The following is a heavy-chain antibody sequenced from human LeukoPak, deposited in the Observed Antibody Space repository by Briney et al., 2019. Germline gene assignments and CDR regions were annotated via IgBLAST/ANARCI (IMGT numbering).Heavy chain of an antibody. D-gene: IGHD1-1*01. J-gene: IGHJ4*02. CDR3: ATGTSWNDVDYFDY. Sequence: GGSLRLSCAASGFTFSSYSMNWVRQAPGKGLDWVSSISSSSSYIYYADSVKGRFTISRDNAKNSLYLQMNSLRAEDTAVYYCATGTSWNDVDYFDYWGQGTLVTVSS. V-gene: IGHV3-21*01. CDR1: GFTFSSYS. CDR2: ISSSSSYI.